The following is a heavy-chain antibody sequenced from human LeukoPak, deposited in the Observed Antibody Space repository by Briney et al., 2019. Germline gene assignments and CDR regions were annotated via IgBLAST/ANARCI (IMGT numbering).Heavy chain of an antibody. D-gene: IGHD3-16*02. V-gene: IGHV6-1*01. CDR3: AGEYLASYLIY. CDR2: TYYRSKWYY. J-gene: IGHJ4*02. Sequence: SQTLSLTCAISGDSVSSNSAAWTWIRQSPSRGLEWLGRTYYRSKWYYDYAVSVKSRITINPDTSKNQFSLQLHSVTPEDTAVYYCAGEYLASYLIYWGQGTLVTVSS. CDR1: GDSVSSNSAA.